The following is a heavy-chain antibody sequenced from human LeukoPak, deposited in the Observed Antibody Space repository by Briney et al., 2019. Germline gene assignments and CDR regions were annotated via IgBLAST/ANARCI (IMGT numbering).Heavy chain of an antibody. Sequence: GGSLRLSCAASGFTFSSYSMNWIRQAPGKGLEWVSSISTSSRYIYYKDSVRGRFTISRDDAKNSLYLEMNSLRAEDTAVYYCARADCSSSTCYLRRSWFDPWGQGTLVTVSS. D-gene: IGHD2-2*01. J-gene: IGHJ5*02. CDR3: ARADCSSSTCYLRRSWFDP. V-gene: IGHV3-21*01. CDR1: GFTFSSYS. CDR2: ISTSSRYI.